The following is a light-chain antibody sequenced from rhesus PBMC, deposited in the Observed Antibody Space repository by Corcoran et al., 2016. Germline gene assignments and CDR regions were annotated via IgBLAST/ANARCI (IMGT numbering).Light chain of an antibody. V-gene: IGKV1-25*02. CDR1: QGISSY. Sequence: DIQMTQSPSFLSVSVGDRVTITCRASQGISSYLAWYQQKPGKPPKLLIFAASTVQSGVPSRVSCSGSGTDFTLTIGSLQPEHFASYYCQQHHSFPPSFGQGTKVEIK. CDR3: QQHHSFPPS. CDR2: AAS. J-gene: IGKJ2*01.